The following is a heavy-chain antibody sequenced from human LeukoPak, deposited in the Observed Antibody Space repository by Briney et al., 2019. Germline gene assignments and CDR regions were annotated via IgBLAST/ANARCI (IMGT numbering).Heavy chain of an antibody. D-gene: IGHD4-17*01. J-gene: IGHJ4*02. CDR3: ARDINGDYSY. V-gene: IGHV3-74*01. Sequence: GGSLRLSCAASGFTFSSYWMHWVRQAPGKGLMWVSRINSDGSSTTYADSVKGRFTITRDNTKNTLYLQTDSLRAEDTAVYYCARDINGDYSYWGQGTLVTVSS. CDR1: GFTFSSYW. CDR2: INSDGSST.